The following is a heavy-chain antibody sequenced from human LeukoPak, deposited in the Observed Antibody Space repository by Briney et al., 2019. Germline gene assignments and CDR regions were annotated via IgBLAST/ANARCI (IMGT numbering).Heavy chain of an antibody. D-gene: IGHD6-13*01. Sequence: PGGSLRLSCAASGFTFSSYAMSWVRQAPGKGLEWVSATIGSGSSTYYADSVKGRFTISRDNSKNTPFLQMNSLRAEDTAVYYCAKDRAQQLVLDFWGQGTLVTVSS. CDR3: AKDRAQQLVLDF. J-gene: IGHJ4*02. CDR1: GFTFSSYA. V-gene: IGHV3-23*01. CDR2: TIGSGSST.